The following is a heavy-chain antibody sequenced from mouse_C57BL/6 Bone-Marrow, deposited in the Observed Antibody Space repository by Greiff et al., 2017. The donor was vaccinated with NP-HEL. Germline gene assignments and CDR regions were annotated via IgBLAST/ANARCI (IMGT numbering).Heavy chain of an antibody. CDR3: ARGGKSPYYYAMDY. D-gene: IGHD1-3*01. CDR2: IDPEDGDT. CDR1: GFNIKDYY. V-gene: IGHV14-1*01. J-gene: IGHJ4*01. Sequence: VQLQQSGAELVRPGASVKLSCTASGFNIKDYYMHWVKQRPEQGLEWIGRIDPEDGDTEYAPKFQGKATMTADTSSNTAYLQLSSLTSEDTAVYYCARGGKSPYYYAMDYWGQGTSVTVSS.